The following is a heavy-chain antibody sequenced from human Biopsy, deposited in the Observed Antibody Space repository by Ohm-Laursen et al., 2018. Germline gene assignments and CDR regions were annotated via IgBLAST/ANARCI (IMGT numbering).Heavy chain of an antibody. Sequence: ASVKVSCNASGYTFTGYHVHWVRQAPGQGLEWMGWINAKTGDTDYAQKFQGRVTMTRDASISTAYVDLSSLRSDDTAVYYCTRGGYYYDSLAYYYWFDPWGQGTLVTVSS. CDR2: INAKTGDT. CDR1: GYTFTGYH. D-gene: IGHD3-22*01. V-gene: IGHV1-2*02. CDR3: TRGGYYYDSLAYYYWFDP. J-gene: IGHJ5*02.